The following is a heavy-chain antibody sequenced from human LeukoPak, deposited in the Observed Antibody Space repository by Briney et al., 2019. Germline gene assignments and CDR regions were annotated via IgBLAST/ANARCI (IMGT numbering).Heavy chain of an antibody. J-gene: IGHJ5*02. Sequence: SETLSLTCTVSGGSISSGGYYWSWIRQHPGKGLEWIVYIYYSGSTYYNPSLKSRVTISVDTSKNQFSLKLSSVTAADTAVYYCARGAGGIVVVPAARFDPWGQGTLVTVSS. CDR3: ARGAGGIVVVPAARFDP. CDR1: GGSISSGGYY. V-gene: IGHV4-31*03. D-gene: IGHD2-2*01. CDR2: IYYSGST.